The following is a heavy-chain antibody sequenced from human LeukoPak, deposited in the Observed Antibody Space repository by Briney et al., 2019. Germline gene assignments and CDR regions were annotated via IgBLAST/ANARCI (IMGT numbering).Heavy chain of an antibody. CDR2: ISSSSSTI. V-gene: IGHV3-48*01. J-gene: IGHJ4*02. CDR3: ARDLRDYVWGSYHSIRPKGY. Sequence: PGGSLRLSCAASGFTFSSYSMNWVRQAPGKGLEWVSYISSSSSTIYYADSVKGRFTISRDNAKNSLYLQMNSLRAEDTAVYYCARDLRDYVWGSYHSIRPKGYWGQGTLVTVSS. CDR1: GFTFSSYS. D-gene: IGHD3-16*02.